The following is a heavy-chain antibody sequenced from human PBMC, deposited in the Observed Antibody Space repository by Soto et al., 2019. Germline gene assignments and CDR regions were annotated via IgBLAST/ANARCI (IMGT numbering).Heavy chain of an antibody. CDR1: GFIFSSSW. Sequence: GGSLRLSCAASGFIFSSSWMTWVRQAPGKGLEWVANIKPDGSELYYADSVKGRFTISRDNARNSLYLQMSSLRAEDTAVYYCARESLLKSIPIYRYFYYAMDVWGQGTTVTVSS. J-gene: IGHJ6*02. CDR3: ARESLLKSIPIYRYFYYAMDV. V-gene: IGHV3-7*03. CDR2: IKPDGSEL. D-gene: IGHD2-21*01.